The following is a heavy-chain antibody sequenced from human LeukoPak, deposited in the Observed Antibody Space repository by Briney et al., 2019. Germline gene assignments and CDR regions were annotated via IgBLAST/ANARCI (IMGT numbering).Heavy chain of an antibody. V-gene: IGHV4-39*07. Sequence: PSETLSLTCTVSGGSISSSSYYWGWIRQPPGKGLEWIGSIFHSGSTYYNPSLKSRVTISVDTSKNQFSLKLSSVTAADTAVYYCARASTWIQLFDPWGQGTLVTVSS. CDR2: IFHSGST. D-gene: IGHD5-18*01. CDR1: GGSISSSSYY. CDR3: ARASTWIQLFDP. J-gene: IGHJ5*02.